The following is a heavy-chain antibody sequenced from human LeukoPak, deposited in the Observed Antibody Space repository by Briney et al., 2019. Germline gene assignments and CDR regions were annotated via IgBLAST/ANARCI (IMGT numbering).Heavy chain of an antibody. V-gene: IGHV1-18*01. CDR1: GYTFTSYG. Sequence: ASVKVSCKASGYTFTSYGISWVRQAPGQGLEWMGWISAYNGNTNYAQKLQGRATMTTDTSTSAAYMELRSLRSDDTAVYYCATLRRDGYNIYFDYWGQGTLVTVSS. CDR3: ATLRRDGYNIYFDY. CDR2: ISAYNGNT. J-gene: IGHJ4*02. D-gene: IGHD5-24*01.